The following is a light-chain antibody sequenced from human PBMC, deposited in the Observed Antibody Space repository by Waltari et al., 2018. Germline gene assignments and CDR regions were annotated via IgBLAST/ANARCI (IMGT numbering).Light chain of an antibody. Sequence: QSVLTQPPSASGTPGQRVTISCSGSGSNIGSKTVNWYQQFPGTAPKLLVYINNQRPSWVPDRFSGSKSGTSASLAVSGLQSEEEADYYWAAWDDSLSTWVFGGGTKLTVL. CDR2: INN. CDR3: AAWDDSLSTWV. CDR1: GSNIGSKT. V-gene: IGLV1-44*01. J-gene: IGLJ3*02.